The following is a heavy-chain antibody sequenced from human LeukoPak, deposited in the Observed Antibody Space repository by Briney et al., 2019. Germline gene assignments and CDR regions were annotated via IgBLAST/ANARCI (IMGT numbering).Heavy chain of an antibody. CDR1: AGSFSGYY. CDR2: INHSGST. V-gene: IGHV4-34*01. J-gene: IGHJ3*02. CDR3: ARDTDDDAFDI. Sequence: SDTLSLTCAIYAGSFSGYYWSWIRQPPGKGLEWIGEINHSGSTNYSPSLKSRVTISVDTSKNQFSLKLSSVTAADTAVYYCARDTDDDAFDIWGQGTMVTVSS. D-gene: IGHD5-18*01.